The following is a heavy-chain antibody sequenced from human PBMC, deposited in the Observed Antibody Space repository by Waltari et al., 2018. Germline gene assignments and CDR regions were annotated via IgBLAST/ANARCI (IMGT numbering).Heavy chain of an antibody. J-gene: IGHJ4*02. CDR2: ISSGGSK. D-gene: IGHD6-19*01. CDR1: GFTFSSYA. V-gene: IGHV3-23*04. CDR3: AKVRSGSWYEDY. Sequence: EVLLVESGGGLVQPGGSLRLSCAASGFTFSSYAMNWVRQAPGKGLGWVSAISSGGSKYYADSVKGRFTISRDDSKNTLYLQMNSLRAEDTAVYYCAKVRSGSWYEDYWGQGTLVTVSS.